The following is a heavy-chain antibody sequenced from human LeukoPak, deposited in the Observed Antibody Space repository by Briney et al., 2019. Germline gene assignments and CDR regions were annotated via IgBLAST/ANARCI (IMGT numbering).Heavy chain of an antibody. V-gene: IGHV3-30*04. D-gene: IGHD3-10*01. CDR2: ISYDGSNK. CDR1: GFILSSYA. J-gene: IGHJ4*02. Sequence: PGGSLRLSCAASGFILSSYAMHWVRPAPGKGLEWVAVISYDGSNKYYAGSVKGRFTISRDNSKNTLYLQMNSLRAEDTAVYYCASGSGSYYRIYYWGQGTLVTVSS. CDR3: ASGSGSYYRIYY.